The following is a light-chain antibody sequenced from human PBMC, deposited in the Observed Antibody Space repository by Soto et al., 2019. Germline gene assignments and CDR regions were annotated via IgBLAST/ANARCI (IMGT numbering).Light chain of an antibody. CDR1: NIGTKS. J-gene: IGLJ2*01. CDR3: QVWDSSSDHVV. CDR2: RDS. V-gene: IGLV3-21*04. Sequence: SYELTQPPSVSVAPGKTARINCGGNNIGTKSVHWYQQKPGQAPVLVIYRDSDRPSGIPERFSGSNSGNTATLTISRVEAGHEADYYCQVWDSSSDHVVFGGGTKLTVL.